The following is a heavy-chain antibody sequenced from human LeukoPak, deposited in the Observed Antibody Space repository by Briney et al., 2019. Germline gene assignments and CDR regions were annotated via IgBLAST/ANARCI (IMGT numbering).Heavy chain of an antibody. CDR2: ISGNGGGT. CDR3: AKSMATVTRGYYYSGMDV. J-gene: IGHJ6*04. Sequence: GGSLRLSCAASGFTFSNYAMSWVRQAPGKGLEWVSVISGNGGGTLYADSVKGRFTISRDNSKTTLSLQMNSLRAEDTAVYYCAKSMATVTRGYYYSGMDVWGKGTTVTVSS. V-gene: IGHV3-23*01. D-gene: IGHD4-17*01. CDR1: GFTFSNYA.